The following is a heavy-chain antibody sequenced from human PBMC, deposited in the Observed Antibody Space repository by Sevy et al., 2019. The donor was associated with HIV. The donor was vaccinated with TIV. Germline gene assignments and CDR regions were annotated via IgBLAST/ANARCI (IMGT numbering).Heavy chain of an antibody. CDR2: IYSGGSR. J-gene: IGHJ4*02. Sequence: GGPLRLSCVASGFSVSTNYMSWVRQAPGKGLEWVSVIYSGGSRYYADSVKGRFTISRDNSKNTLYLQMNSLRAEDTAVYYCARTSGSYYDTLDNWGQGTLVTVSS. D-gene: IGHD3-22*01. CDR3: ARTSGSYYDTLDN. V-gene: IGHV3-53*01. CDR1: GFSVSTNY.